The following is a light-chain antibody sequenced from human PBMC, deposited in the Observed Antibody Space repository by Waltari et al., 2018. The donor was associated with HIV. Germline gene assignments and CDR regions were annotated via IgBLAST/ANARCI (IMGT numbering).Light chain of an antibody. CDR2: STS. CDR1: QDSSNS. V-gene: IGKV1-9*01. CDR3: QQLNTYPHT. J-gene: IGKJ2*01. Sequence: DIHLTQSPSFLSASVGDRVTITCRASQDSSNSVAWYQQRPGKAPKLLMYSTSTLQSGAPSRFRGSRSRTEFTLTIASLQAEDFATYFCQQLNTYPHTFGQGTKVEI.